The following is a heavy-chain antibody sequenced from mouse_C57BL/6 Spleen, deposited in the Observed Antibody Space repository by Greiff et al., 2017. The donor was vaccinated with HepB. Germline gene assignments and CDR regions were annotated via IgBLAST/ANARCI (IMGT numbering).Heavy chain of an antibody. D-gene: IGHD1-1*01. CDR2: IDPEDGDT. V-gene: IGHV14-1*01. J-gene: IGHJ4*01. CDR1: GFNIKDYY. Sequence: EVQRVESGAELVRPGASVKLSCTASGFNIKDYYMHWVKQRPEQGLEWIGRIDPEDGDTEYAPKFQGKATMTADTSSNTAYLQLSSLTSEDTAVYYCTSPLYGSSYYYAMDYWGQGTSVTVSS. CDR3: TSPLYGSSYYYAMDY.